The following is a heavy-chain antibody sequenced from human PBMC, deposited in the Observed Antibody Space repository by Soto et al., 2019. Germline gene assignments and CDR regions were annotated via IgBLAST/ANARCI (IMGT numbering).Heavy chain of an antibody. V-gene: IGHV5-51*01. D-gene: IGHD2-2*01. CDR1: GYSFTSYW. Sequence: GESLKISCKGSGYSFTSYWIVWVRQMPGKGLEWMGIIYPGDSDTRYSPSFQGQVTISADKSISTAYLQWSSLKASDTAMYYCARGVVPAAQAGYYYGMDVWGQGTTVTVSS. CDR2: IYPGDSDT. CDR3: ARGVVPAAQAGYYYGMDV. J-gene: IGHJ6*02.